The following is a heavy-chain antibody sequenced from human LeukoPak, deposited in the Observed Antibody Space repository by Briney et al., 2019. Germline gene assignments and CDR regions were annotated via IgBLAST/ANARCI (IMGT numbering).Heavy chain of an antibody. CDR2: IYYSGST. D-gene: IGHD3-22*01. CDR1: GGSISSSSYY. V-gene: IGHV4-39*07. J-gene: IGHJ4*02. CDR3: ARAWYAGYYFDSSGQYYFDY. Sequence: SETLSLTCTVSGGSISSSSYYWGWIRQPPGKGLEWIGSIYYSGSTYYNPSLKSRVTISVDTSKSQFSLKLSSVTAADTAVYYCARAWYAGYYFDSSGQYYFDYWGQGTLVTVSS.